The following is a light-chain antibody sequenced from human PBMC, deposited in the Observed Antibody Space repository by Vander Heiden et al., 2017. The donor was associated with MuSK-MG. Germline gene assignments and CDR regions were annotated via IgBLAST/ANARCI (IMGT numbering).Light chain of an antibody. CDR2: DVS. Sequence: QSALTQPASASGSPGRSITISCTGTSSDVGAYNYVSWYQQHPGKAPKLMIYDVSNRPSGVSNRFSGSKSGNTASLTISGLQAEDEADYYCSSYTSSSTDVVFGGGTKLTVL. CDR3: SSYTSSSTDVV. V-gene: IGLV2-14*01. CDR1: SSDVGAYNY. J-gene: IGLJ2*01.